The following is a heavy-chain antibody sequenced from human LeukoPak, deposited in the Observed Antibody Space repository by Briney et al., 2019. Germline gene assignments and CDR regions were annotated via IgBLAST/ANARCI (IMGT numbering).Heavy chain of an antibody. CDR2: ISSSSSYI. J-gene: IGHJ3*02. CDR1: GFTFSSYS. Sequence: GGSLRLSCAASGFTFSSYSMNWVRQAPGKGLEWVSSISSSSSYIYYADSVKGRFTISRDNAKNSLYLQMNSLRAEDTAVYYCARDRVVVAATDAFDIWGQGTMVTVPS. CDR3: ARDRVVVAATDAFDI. D-gene: IGHD2-15*01. V-gene: IGHV3-21*01.